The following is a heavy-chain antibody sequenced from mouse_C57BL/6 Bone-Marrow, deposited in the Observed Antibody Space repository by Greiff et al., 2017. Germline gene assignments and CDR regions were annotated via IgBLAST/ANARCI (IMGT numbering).Heavy chain of an antibody. D-gene: IGHD1-1*01. CDR2: IDTENGDT. V-gene: IGHV14-4*01. CDR1: GFNIKDDY. CDR3: NHYYGSSYGAY. J-gene: IGHJ3*01. Sequence: VQLQQSGAELVRPGASVKLSCTASGFNIKDDYMHWVKQRPEQGLEWIGWIDTENGDTEYASKFQGKATITADTSSNTAYLQLSSLTSEDTAVYYCNHYYGSSYGAYWGQGTLVTVSA.